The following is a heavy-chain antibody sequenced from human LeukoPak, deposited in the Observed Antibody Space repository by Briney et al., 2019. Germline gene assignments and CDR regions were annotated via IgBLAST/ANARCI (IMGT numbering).Heavy chain of an antibody. Sequence: SETLSLTCTVSGGSISSYYWSWIRQPPGRGLEWIGYVYYSGSTNYNPSLKSRVTISVDTSKNQFSLKLSSVTAADTAVYYCASLSNGAENWFDPWGQGTLVTVSS. D-gene: IGHD2-8*01. V-gene: IGHV4-59*01. CDR2: VYYSGST. J-gene: IGHJ5*02. CDR1: GGSISSYY. CDR3: ASLSNGAENWFDP.